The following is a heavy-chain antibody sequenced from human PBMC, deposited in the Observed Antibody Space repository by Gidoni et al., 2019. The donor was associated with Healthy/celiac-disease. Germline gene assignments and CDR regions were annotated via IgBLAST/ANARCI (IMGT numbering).Heavy chain of an antibody. CDR2: IYWNDDK. V-gene: IGHV2-5*01. CDR1: GFSLSTSGVG. J-gene: IGHJ3*02. D-gene: IGHD2-21*02. CDR3: AHRVIRDEHIVVVTYDHDAFDI. Sequence: QITLKESGPTLVKPTQTLTLTCTFSGFSLSTSGVGVGWIRQPPGKALEWLALIYWNDDKRYSPSLKSRLTITKDTSKNQVVLTMTNMDPVDTATYYCAHRVIRDEHIVVVTYDHDAFDIWGQGTMVTVSS.